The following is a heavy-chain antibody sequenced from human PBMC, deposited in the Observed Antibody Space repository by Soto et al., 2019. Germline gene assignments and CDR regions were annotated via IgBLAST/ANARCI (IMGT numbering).Heavy chain of an antibody. Sequence: TSETLSLTCTVSGGSISSYYWSWIRQPPGKGLEWIGYTYYSGSTNYNPSLKSRVTISVDTSKNQFSLKLSSVTAADTAVYYCARLAYYYDSSGYYQAVDYWGQGTLVTVSS. V-gene: IGHV4-59*01. CDR1: GGSISSYY. CDR3: ARLAYYYDSSGYYQAVDY. J-gene: IGHJ4*02. D-gene: IGHD3-22*01. CDR2: TYYSGST.